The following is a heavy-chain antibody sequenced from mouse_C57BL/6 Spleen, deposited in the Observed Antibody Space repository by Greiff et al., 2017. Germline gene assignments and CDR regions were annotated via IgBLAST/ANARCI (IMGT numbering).Heavy chain of an antibody. CDR3: ASSIYDGYPFAY. V-gene: IGHV1-12*01. Sequence: LQQSGAELVRPGASVKMSCKASGYTFTSYNMHWVKQTPRQGLEWIGAIYPGNGDTSYNQKFKGKATLTVDKSSSTAYMQLSSLTSEDSAVYCCASSIYDGYPFAYWGQGTLVTVSA. CDR2: IYPGNGDT. CDR1: GYTFTSYN. J-gene: IGHJ3*01. D-gene: IGHD2-3*01.